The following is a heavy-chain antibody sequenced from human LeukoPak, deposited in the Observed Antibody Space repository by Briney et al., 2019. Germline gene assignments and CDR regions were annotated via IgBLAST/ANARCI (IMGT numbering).Heavy chain of an antibody. CDR2: INHSGST. V-gene: IGHV4-34*01. Sequence: SETLSLTCAVYGGSFSGYYWSWIRQPPGKGLEWIGEINHSGSTYYNPSLKSRVTISVDTSKNQFSLKLSSVTAADTAVYYCARAGLLWFGELSGAFDIWGQGTMVTVSS. CDR1: GGSFSGYY. J-gene: IGHJ3*02. CDR3: ARAGLLWFGELSGAFDI. D-gene: IGHD3-10*01.